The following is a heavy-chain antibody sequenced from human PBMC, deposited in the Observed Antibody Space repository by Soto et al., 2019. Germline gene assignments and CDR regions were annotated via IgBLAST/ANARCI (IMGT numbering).Heavy chain of an antibody. CDR2: INHSGST. CDR3: ARLSRPIFGVVIRRRKGLGWFDP. CDR1: GGSFSGYY. V-gene: IGHV4-34*01. J-gene: IGHJ5*02. Sequence: ASETLSLTCAVYGGSFSGYYWSWIRQPPGKGLEWIGEINHSGSTNYNPSLKSRVTISVDTSKNQFSLKLSSVTAADTAVYYCARLSRPIFGVVIRRRKGLGWFDPWGQGTLVTVSS. D-gene: IGHD3-3*02.